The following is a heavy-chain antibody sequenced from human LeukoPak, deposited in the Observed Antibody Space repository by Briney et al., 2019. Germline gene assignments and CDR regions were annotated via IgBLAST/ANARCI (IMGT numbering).Heavy chain of an antibody. D-gene: IGHD3-10*01. J-gene: IGHJ4*02. CDR2: IYSGGST. Sequence: GGSLRLSCAASGFTFSSYWMSWVRQAPGKGLEWVSVIYSGGSTYYADSVKGRFTISRDNSKNTLYLQMNSLRAEDTAVYYCVGASRSGYFDYWGQGTLVTVSS. V-gene: IGHV3-53*01. CDR3: VGASRSGYFDY. CDR1: GFTFSSYW.